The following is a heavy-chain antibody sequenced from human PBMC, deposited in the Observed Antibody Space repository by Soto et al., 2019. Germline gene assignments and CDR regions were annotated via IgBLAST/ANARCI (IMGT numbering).Heavy chain of an antibody. CDR1: GFTFSTYG. CDR3: AFKGNPNSFY. V-gene: IGHV3-23*01. CDR2: ISASGEST. J-gene: IGHJ4*02. Sequence: GGSLRLSCTTSGFTFSTYGMHWVRQAPGKGLEWVSTISASGESTDYADSVKGRFTISRDNSKRTLYLQVNSLRAEDSAIYYCAFKGNPNSFYWGQGTPVTVSS. D-gene: IGHD3-10*01.